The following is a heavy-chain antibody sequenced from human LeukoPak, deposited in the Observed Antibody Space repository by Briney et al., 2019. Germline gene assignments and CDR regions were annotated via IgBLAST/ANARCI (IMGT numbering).Heavy chain of an antibody. V-gene: IGHV3-64*01. J-gene: IGHJ5*02. CDR2: ISSNGGST. CDR3: ARNRYCSGGNCYSLRSLDP. CDR1: GFTFSSYA. Sequence: PGGSLRLSCAASGFTFSSYAMHWVRQAPGKGLEYVSTISSNGGSTYYANSVKGRLTISRDNSKNTLYLQMDSLRAEDMAVYYCARNRYCSGGNCYSLRSLDPWGQGTLVTVSS. D-gene: IGHD2-15*01.